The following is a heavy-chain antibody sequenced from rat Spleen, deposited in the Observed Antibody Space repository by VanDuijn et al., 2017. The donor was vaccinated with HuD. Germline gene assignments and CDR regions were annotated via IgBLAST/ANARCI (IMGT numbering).Heavy chain of an antibody. CDR1: GFSLTSYN. CDR2: IWTGGST. V-gene: IGHV2-30*01. Sequence: QVQLKESGPGLVQPSQTLSLTCTVSGFSLTSYNVHWVRQPTGKGLEWMGVIWTGGSTDYNSALKSRLSISRDTSKSQVFLKMNSLQTEDIATYYCARDRAITNYFDYWGQGVMDTVSS. D-gene: IGHD1-10*01. CDR3: ARDRAITNYFDY. J-gene: IGHJ2*01.